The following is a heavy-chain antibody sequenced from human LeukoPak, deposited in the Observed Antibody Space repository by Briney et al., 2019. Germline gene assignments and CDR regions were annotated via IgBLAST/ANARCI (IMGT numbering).Heavy chain of an antibody. J-gene: IGHJ4*02. D-gene: IGHD2-21*01. CDR1: GFTLSSYW. V-gene: IGHV3-7*01. Sequence: GGSLTLSCAASGFTLSSYWMSWVRQAPGKGLEWVANIEKDGSDEYYVDSVKGRFTISRDNAKNSVYLQMNSLRAEDSAVYYCARSVWPEAYGGQGTLVTVS. CDR2: IEKDGSDE. CDR3: ARSVWPEAY.